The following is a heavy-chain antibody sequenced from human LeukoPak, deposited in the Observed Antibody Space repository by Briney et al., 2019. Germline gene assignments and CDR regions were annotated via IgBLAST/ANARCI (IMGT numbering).Heavy chain of an antibody. CDR2: ISYDGSNK. CDR3: AKDRALTNYYDSSGYLDY. Sequence: PGRSLRLSCAASGFTFSSYGMHWVRQAPGKGLEWVAVISYDGSNKYYADSVKGRFTISRDNSKSTLYLQMNSLRAEDTAVYYCAKDRALTNYYDSSGYLDYWGQGTLVTVSS. CDR1: GFTFSSYG. D-gene: IGHD3-22*01. J-gene: IGHJ4*02. V-gene: IGHV3-30*18.